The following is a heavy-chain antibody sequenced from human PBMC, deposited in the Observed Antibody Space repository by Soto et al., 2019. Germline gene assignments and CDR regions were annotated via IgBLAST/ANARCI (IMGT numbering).Heavy chain of an antibody. Sequence: QVQLVESGGGVVQPGRSLRLSCAASGFSFSTYGIHWVRQAPGKGLEWVAVIWYTGNDEYYAGSVKGRFTISRDDSKNTPYLQMDRLRVEDTAIYYCEREQTWAEAFYLAYWGRGTPVTVSS. J-gene: IGHJ4*02. D-gene: IGHD1-26*01. CDR2: IWYTGNDE. V-gene: IGHV3-33*01. CDR3: EREQTWAEAFYLAY. CDR1: GFSFSTYG.